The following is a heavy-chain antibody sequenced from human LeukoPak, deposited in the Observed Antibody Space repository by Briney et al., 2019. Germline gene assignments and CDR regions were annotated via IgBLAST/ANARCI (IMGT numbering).Heavy chain of an antibody. CDR2: ISGSGGST. V-gene: IGHV3-23*01. J-gene: IGHJ4*02. CDR3: ARAPLKYCSSTSCYLGY. D-gene: IGHD2-2*01. CDR1: GFTFSSYA. Sequence: GGSLRLSCAASGFTFSSYAMSWVRQAPGKGLEWVSAISGSGGSTYYADSVKGRFTISRDNSKNTLYLQMNSLRAEDTAVYYCARAPLKYCSSTSCYLGYWGQGTLVTVSS.